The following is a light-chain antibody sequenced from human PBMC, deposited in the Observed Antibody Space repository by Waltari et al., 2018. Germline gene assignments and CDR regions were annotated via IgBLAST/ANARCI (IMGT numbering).Light chain of an antibody. CDR1: QSVDLNY. J-gene: IGKJ4*01. V-gene: IGKV3-20*01. CDR2: GAS. CDR3: QQYGKSPLT. Sequence: EIVLTQSPGTLSLSPGERATLSCRASQSVDLNYLAWYQQKPGQAPRLLIYGASSRATGSPDRFSGSVSGTDFILTISRLEPEDFAVYHCQQYGKSPLTFGGGTKVEIK.